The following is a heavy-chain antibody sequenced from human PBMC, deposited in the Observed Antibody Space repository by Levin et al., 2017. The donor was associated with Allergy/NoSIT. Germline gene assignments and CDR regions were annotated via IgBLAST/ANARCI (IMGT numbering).Heavy chain of an antibody. J-gene: IGHJ6*02. CDR3: AGEPNSPYYYYYGLDV. CDR1: GDSISNDNYY. CDR2: VYYTGSA. D-gene: IGHD2/OR15-2a*01. Sequence: KPSETLSLTCSVSGDSISNDNYYWAWIRQPPGKGLEWIGSVYYTGSAYYNPSLKTRLTMSVDTSKNQFSLRFNSVTAADTAIYYCAGEPNSPYYYYYGLDVWSQGTAVTVSS. V-gene: IGHV4-39*07.